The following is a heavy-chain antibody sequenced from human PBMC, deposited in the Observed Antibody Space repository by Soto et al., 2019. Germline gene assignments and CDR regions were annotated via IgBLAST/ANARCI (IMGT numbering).Heavy chain of an antibody. Sequence: EVQLAESGGGLVQPGGSLRLSCAASGFTFSNYWMHWVRQAPGKGLVWVSRIKTDGSNATYADSVKGRFTISRDNARNTLYLQMNSLRPEDTAVYYCARGDCGTASCYFGVTHWGQGTLVAVSS. V-gene: IGHV3-74*01. J-gene: IGHJ4*02. CDR3: ARGDCGTASCYFGVTH. CDR1: GFTFSNYW. D-gene: IGHD2-2*01. CDR2: IKTDGSNA.